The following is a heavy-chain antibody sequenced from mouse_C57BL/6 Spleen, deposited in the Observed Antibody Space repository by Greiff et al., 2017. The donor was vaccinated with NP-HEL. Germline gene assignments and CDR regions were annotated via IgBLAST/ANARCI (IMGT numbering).Heavy chain of an antibody. Sequence: EVKLVESGAELVRPGASVKLSCTASGFNIKDYYMHWVKQRPEQGLEWIGRIDPEDGDTEYAPKFQGKATMTADTSSNTAYLQLSSLTSEDTAVYYCTTRYYGSSYDAMDYWGQGTSVTVSS. CDR1: GFNIKDYY. CDR2: IDPEDGDT. D-gene: IGHD1-1*01. V-gene: IGHV14-1*01. CDR3: TTRYYGSSYDAMDY. J-gene: IGHJ4*01.